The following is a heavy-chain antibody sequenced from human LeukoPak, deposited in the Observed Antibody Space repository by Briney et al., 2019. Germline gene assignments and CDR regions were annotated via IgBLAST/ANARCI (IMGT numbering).Heavy chain of an antibody. CDR3: ARVAPGYCSSTSCYTGGATGWFDP. V-gene: IGHV4-34*01. J-gene: IGHJ5*02. CDR2: INHSGST. Sequence: SETLSLTCAVYGGSFSGYYWSWIRQPPGKGLEWIGEINHSGSTNYNPSLKSRVTVSVDTSKNQFSLKLSSVTAADTAVYYCARVAPGYCSSTSCYTGGATGWFDPWGQGTLVTVSS. CDR1: GGSFSGYY. D-gene: IGHD2-2*02.